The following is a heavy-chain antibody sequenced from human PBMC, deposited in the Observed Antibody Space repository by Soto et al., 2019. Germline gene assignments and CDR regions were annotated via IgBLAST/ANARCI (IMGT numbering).Heavy chain of an antibody. Sequence: ASVKVSCKASGYTFTSYYMHWVRQAPGQGLEWMGIINPSGGSTSYAQKFQGRVTMTRDTSTSTVYMELSSLRSEDTAVYYCARVGTDYGGNHWYFDLWGRGTLVTVSS. D-gene: IGHD4-17*01. CDR3: ARVGTDYGGNHWYFDL. CDR2: INPSGGST. J-gene: IGHJ2*01. V-gene: IGHV1-46*01. CDR1: GYTFTSYY.